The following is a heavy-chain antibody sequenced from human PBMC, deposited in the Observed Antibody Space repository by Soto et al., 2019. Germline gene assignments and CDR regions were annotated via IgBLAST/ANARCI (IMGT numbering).Heavy chain of an antibody. D-gene: IGHD5-12*01. CDR3: AHRTWPSMGFDC. CDR2: IYWDDDK. J-gene: IGHJ4*02. Sequence: QITLKESGPTLVKPTQTLTLTCTFAGFSLSTNGEGVGWLRQPPGKDLEWLALIYWDDDKRYNPSLKSRLSITKDHHKNQVVLTMTNMDPVDTATYYCAHRTWPSMGFDCWGQGSLVTVSS. V-gene: IGHV2-5*02. CDR1: GFSLSTNGEG.